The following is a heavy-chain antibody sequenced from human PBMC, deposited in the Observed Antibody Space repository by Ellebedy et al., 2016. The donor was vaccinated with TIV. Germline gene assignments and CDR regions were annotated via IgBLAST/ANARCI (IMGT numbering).Heavy chain of an antibody. CDR3: ARDLVTQSFDY. Sequence: SVKVSXXASGGTFSSYAISWVRQAPGQGLEWMGGIIPIFGTANYAQKFQGRVTITADESTSTAYMELRSLRSDDTAVYYCARDLVTQSFDYWGQGTLVTVSS. D-gene: IGHD2-21*02. V-gene: IGHV1-69*13. CDR2: IIPIFGTA. J-gene: IGHJ4*02. CDR1: GGTFSSYA.